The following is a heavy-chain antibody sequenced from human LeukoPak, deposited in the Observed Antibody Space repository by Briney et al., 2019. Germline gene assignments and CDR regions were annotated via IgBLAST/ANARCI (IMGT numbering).Heavy chain of an antibody. CDR3: AKDPNWDRGY. D-gene: IGHD3-10*01. J-gene: IGHJ4*02. CDR1: GFTFSSYT. Sequence: GGSLRLSCATSGFTFSSYTMTWVRQAPGKGLEFVSSIGTSADSTLYADSVKGRFTISRDNSKNTLYLQMNSLRVEDTAVCYCAKDPNWDRGYWGQGTLVTVSS. CDR2: IGTSADST. V-gene: IGHV3-23*01.